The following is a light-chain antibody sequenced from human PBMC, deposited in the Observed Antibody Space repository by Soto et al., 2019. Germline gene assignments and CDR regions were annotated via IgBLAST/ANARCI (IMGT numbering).Light chain of an antibody. CDR3: QQYNNWPPT. V-gene: IGKV3-15*01. CDR1: QSVNNK. CDR2: GAS. Sequence: EIIMTQSPAPLSMSPGEKATLSCRASQSVNNKLAWYQQKPGQPPRLLIYGASTRATDIPVRFSGGGSGTEFTLTISSLQSDDFAVYHCQQYNNWPPTFGHGTRLEIK. J-gene: IGKJ5*01.